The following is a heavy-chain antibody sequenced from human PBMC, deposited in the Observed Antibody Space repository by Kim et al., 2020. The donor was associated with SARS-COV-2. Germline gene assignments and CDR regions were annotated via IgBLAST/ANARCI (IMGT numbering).Heavy chain of an antibody. J-gene: IGHJ4*01. Sequence: ASVKVSCKASGYTFINYYIHWVRQAPGQGLEWMGMINPNDGSTAYAQRFQGRVTMTRDTSTSTVYMELTNLSSEGTAVYYFARHNRRKNVVGLTSSYF. CDR2: INPNDGST. V-gene: IGHV1-46*01. D-gene: IGHD3-9*01. CDR3: ARHNRRKNVVGLTSSYF. CDR1: GYTFINYY.